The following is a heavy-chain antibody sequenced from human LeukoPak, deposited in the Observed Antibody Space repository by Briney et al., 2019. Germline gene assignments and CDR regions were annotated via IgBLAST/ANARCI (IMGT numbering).Heavy chain of an antibody. CDR1: GFTFSDYY. V-gene: IGHV3-11*06. CDR2: ISSSSSYT. Sequence: GGSLRLSCAASGFTFSDYYMSWIRQAPGKGLEWVSYISSSSSYTNYADSVKGRFTISRDNAKNSLYLQMNSLRAEDTAVYYCARESTYYYDSSGYTLFHAFDIWGQGTMVTVSS. CDR3: ARESTYYYDSSGYTLFHAFDI. J-gene: IGHJ3*02. D-gene: IGHD3-22*01.